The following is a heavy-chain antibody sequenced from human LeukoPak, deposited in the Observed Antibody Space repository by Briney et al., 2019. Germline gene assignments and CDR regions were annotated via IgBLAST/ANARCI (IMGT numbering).Heavy chain of an antibody. J-gene: IGHJ2*01. V-gene: IGHV4-61*02. Sequence: SETLSLTCTVSGGSISSGSHYWSWIRQPAVKGLEWIGRIYTSGSTYYNPSLKSRLTISVDTSKNQFSLKLSSVTAADTAVYYCVRIRDYYDSSGHYWYFDLWGRGTLVTVSS. CDR1: GGSISSGSHY. CDR3: VRIRDYYDSSGHYWYFDL. CDR2: IYTSGST. D-gene: IGHD3-22*01.